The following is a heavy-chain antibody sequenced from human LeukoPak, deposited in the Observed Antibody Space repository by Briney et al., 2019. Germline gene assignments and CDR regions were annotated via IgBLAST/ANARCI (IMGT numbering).Heavy chain of an antibody. V-gene: IGHV1-46*01. D-gene: IGHD5-18*01. Sequence: ASVKISCKASGYIFTSYFMHWVRQAPGQGLEWMGLINPSGGSTRYAQKFQGRVTMTRDMSTSTVYMELSSLRSEDTAVYYCARALPHRRLMDTTMEQHWFDPWGQGTLVTVSS. CDR1: GYIFTSYF. CDR3: ARALPHRRLMDTTMEQHWFDP. CDR2: INPSGGST. J-gene: IGHJ5*02.